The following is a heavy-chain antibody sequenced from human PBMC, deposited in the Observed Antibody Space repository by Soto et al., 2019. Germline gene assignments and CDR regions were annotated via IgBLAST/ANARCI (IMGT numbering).Heavy chain of an antibody. V-gene: IGHV4-31*03. CDR2: IYYSGST. J-gene: IGHJ5*02. CDR1: GSSISSGGYY. Sequence: PSETLSLTCTVAGSSISSGGYYWSWTRQHPGKGLEWIGYIYYSGSTYYNPSLKSRVTISVDTSKNQFSLKLSSVTAADTAVYYCASSPYYGSGSYLAGKWFDPWGQGTLVTVSS. D-gene: IGHD3-10*01. CDR3: ASSPYYGSGSYLAGKWFDP.